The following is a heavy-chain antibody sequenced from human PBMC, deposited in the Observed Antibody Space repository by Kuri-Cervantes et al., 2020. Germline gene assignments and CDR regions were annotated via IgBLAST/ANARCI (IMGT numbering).Heavy chain of an antibody. CDR1: GYTFTSYG. CDR2: ISAYNGNT. V-gene: IGHV1-18*01. J-gene: IGHJ3*02. CDR3: ASGGLQKDAFDI. Sequence: ASVKVSCKASGYTFTSYGISWVRQAPGQGLEWMGWISAYNGNTNYAQKFQGRVTITADKSTSTAYMELSSLRSEDTAVYYCASGGLQKDAFDIWGQGTMVTVSS. D-gene: IGHD5-24*01.